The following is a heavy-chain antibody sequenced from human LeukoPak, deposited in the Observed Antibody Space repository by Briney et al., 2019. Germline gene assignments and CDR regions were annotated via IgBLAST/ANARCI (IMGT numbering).Heavy chain of an antibody. CDR1: GFTFSDYY. V-gene: IGHV3-11*01. D-gene: IGHD5-12*01. Sequence: GGSLTLSCAASGFTFSDYYMSWIRQAPGKGLEWVSYISSSGSTIYYADSVKGRFTISRDNAKNSLYLQMNSLRTEDTALYYCAKGVFSSLLVAFDYWGQGTLVTVSS. CDR2: ISSSGSTI. CDR3: AKGVFSSLLVAFDY. J-gene: IGHJ4*02.